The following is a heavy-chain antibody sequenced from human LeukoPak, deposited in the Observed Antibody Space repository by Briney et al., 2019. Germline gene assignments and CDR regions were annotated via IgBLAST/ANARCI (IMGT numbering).Heavy chain of an antibody. CDR3: ARDGRLGATKGGFDF. CDR2: IRGSDDYI. CDR1: GFTFSTYS. Sequence: GGSLRLSCAASGFTFSTYSMDWVRQAPGKGLEWVSSIRGSDDYIYYADSVKGRFTISRDNAKSSLYLQMNSLRAEDTAVYYCARDGRLGATKGGFDFWGQGTLVTVSS. V-gene: IGHV3-21*01. D-gene: IGHD1-26*01. J-gene: IGHJ4*02.